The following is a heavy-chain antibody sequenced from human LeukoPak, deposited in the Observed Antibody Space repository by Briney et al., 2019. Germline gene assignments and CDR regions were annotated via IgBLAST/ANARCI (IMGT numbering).Heavy chain of an antibody. CDR2: INPNSGGT. CDR3: AKDKYYYDSSGPENFDY. J-gene: IGHJ4*02. V-gene: IGHV1-2*02. CDR1: GYTFTGYY. Sequence: ASVKVSCKASGYTFTGYYMHWVRQAPGQGLEWMGWINPNSGGTNYAQKFQGRVTKTRDTSISTAYMELSRLRSDDTAVYYCAKDKYYYDSSGPENFDYWGQGTLVTVSS. D-gene: IGHD3-22*01.